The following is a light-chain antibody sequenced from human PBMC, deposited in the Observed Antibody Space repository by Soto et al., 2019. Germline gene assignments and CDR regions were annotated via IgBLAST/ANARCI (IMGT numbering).Light chain of an antibody. Sequence: DIQMTQSPSTLSETVGDRVTITCRASQSISSWLAWYQQKPGKAPKLLIYDASNLESGVPSRLSGSGSGTEFTLTISSLQPDDFATYYCQQYNNYCTFGQGTKVDIK. V-gene: IGKV1-5*01. CDR1: QSISSW. J-gene: IGKJ1*01. CDR2: DAS. CDR3: QQYNNYCT.